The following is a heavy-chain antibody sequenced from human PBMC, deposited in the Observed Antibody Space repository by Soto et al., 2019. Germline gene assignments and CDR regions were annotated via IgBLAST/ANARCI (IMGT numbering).Heavy chain of an antibody. CDR1: GLPLGSYA. J-gene: IGHJ3*02. Sequence: QVQLVESGGGVVKPGRSRRLSCAALGLPLGSYAMNWFGKAPGRGLGGVAVISYDGSNKYYADSVKGRFTISRDNSKNTLYLQMNSLRAEDTAVYYCARDLDWNYGLGAFDIWGQGTMVTVSS. V-gene: IGHV3-30-3*01. D-gene: IGHD1-7*01. CDR2: ISYDGSNK. CDR3: ARDLDWNYGLGAFDI.